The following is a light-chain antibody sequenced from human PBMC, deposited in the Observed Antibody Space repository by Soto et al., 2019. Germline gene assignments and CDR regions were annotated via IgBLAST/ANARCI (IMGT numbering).Light chain of an antibody. CDR1: QSISSW. Sequence: DIQMTQSPSTLSASVGDRVTITCRASQSISSWLAWYQQKPGKAPKILICKASSLEIGVPSRFSGSGSGTEFTLTISSLQPDDFATYYCQQYNSYPWTFGQGTKVEIK. J-gene: IGKJ1*01. V-gene: IGKV1-5*03. CDR3: QQYNSYPWT. CDR2: KAS.